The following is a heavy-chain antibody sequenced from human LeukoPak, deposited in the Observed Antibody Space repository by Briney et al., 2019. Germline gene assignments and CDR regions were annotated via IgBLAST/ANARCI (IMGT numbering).Heavy chain of an antibody. J-gene: IGHJ4*02. Sequence: GGSLRLSCGASGFTVSSNYMSWVRQAPGKGLEWVSVIYSGGSTYYADSVKGRFTISRDNSKNTLYLQMNSLRAEDTAVYYCARVPGSSGYYVYWGQGTLVTVSS. V-gene: IGHV3-66*02. CDR3: ARVPGSSGYYVY. CDR1: GFTVSSNY. CDR2: IYSGGST. D-gene: IGHD3-22*01.